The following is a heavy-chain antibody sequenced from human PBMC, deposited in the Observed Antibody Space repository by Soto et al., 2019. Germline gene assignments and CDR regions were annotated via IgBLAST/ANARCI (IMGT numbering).Heavy chain of an antibody. V-gene: IGHV4-59*01. J-gene: IGHJ6*02. CDR2: VRNSGST. Sequence: QVQLQESGPGLVKPSETLSLTCTVSGGSINSDYWSWIRQPPEKGLEWIGYVRNSGSTNYNPSLTSRVTISVDPSKNACALKLSSVTAADTGVYYCARDLLSGRYGMDVWGQGTTVTVSS. CDR3: ARDLLSGRYGMDV. D-gene: IGHD1-26*01. CDR1: GGSINSDY.